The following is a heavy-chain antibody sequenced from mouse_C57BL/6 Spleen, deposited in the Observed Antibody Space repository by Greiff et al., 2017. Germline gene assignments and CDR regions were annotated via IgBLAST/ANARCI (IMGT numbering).Heavy chain of an antibody. CDR1: GYTFTSYW. V-gene: IGHV1-50*01. J-gene: IGHJ1*03. CDR3: AREGDPPHWYFDV. CDR2: IDPSDSYT. Sequence: QVQLQQPGAELVKPGASVKLSCKASGYTFTSYWMQWVKQRPGQGLEWIGEIDPSDSYTNYNQKFKSKATLTVDKSSSTAYMRLSSLTSEDSAVYYCAREGDPPHWYFDVWGTGTTVTISS.